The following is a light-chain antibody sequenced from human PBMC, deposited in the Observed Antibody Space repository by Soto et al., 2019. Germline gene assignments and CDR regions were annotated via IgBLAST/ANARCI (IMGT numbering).Light chain of an antibody. Sequence: QSALTQPRSVSGSPGQSVTISCTGTSSDVGGYNYVSWYQQHPGKAPKLMIYDVSKRPSGVPDRFSGSKSGNTASLTISGLQAEDEADYYCCSYAGSPMIFGGGTKLTVL. CDR3: CSYAGSPMI. J-gene: IGLJ2*01. CDR2: DVS. V-gene: IGLV2-11*01. CDR1: SSDVGGYNY.